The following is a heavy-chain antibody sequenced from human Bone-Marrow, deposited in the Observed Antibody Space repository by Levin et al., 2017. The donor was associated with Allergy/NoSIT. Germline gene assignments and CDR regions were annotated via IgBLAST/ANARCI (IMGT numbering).Heavy chain of an antibody. CDR2: IFHSGST. D-gene: IGHD1-1*01. Sequence: SQTLSLTCTVSGYSIHSDYYWGWIRQPPGKGLEWIGSIFHSGSTYYNPSLKSRVTISVDTSKNQFSLRLSSVTAADTALFYCARDLLWNDGKYSFDYWGQGTLITVSS. CDR3: ARDLLWNDGKYSFDY. CDR1: GYSIHSDYY. V-gene: IGHV4-38-2*02. J-gene: IGHJ4*02.